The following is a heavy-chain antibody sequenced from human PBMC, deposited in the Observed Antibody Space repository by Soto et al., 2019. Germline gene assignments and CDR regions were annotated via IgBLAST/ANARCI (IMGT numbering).Heavy chain of an antibody. V-gene: IGHV3-23*01. D-gene: IGHD3-9*01. CDR3: AKDFGHYDTSIGYPTLGS. CDR1: GFTFSSYA. Sequence: LRLSCAASGFTFSSYAMSWVRQAPGEGLEWVSAVSRSGDNTYHADSVKGRFTISRDNSKNTLYLQMNSLRVEDTAVYYCAKDFGHYDTSIGYPTLGSWGQGSLVTVCS. J-gene: IGHJ5*02. CDR2: VSRSGDNT.